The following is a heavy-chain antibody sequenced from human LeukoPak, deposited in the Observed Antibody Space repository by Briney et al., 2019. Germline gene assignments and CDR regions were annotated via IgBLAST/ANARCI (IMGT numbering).Heavy chain of an antibody. V-gene: IGHV3-23*01. D-gene: IGHD1-1*01. CDR1: GFTFSSNA. CDR3: AKGRGTNWSAFDM. J-gene: IGHJ3*02. CDR2: ISDSGGST. Sequence: GGSLRLSCAASGFTFSSNAMTWVRQALGKGLEWVSGISDSGGSTNYADSVKGRFTISRDYSRNTLYLQMNTLRAEDTAVYYCAKGRGTNWSAFDMWGQGTMVTVSS.